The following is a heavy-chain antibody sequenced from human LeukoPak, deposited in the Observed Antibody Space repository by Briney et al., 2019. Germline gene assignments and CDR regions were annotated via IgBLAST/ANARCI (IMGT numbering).Heavy chain of an antibody. J-gene: IGHJ4*02. CDR2: TYSRSKWFN. CDR3: ARGTGSFDY. CDR1: GDSVSSKSAS. Sequence: SQTLSLTCVISGDSVSSKSASWDWIRHSPSRGLEWLGRTYSRSKWFNDYAVSVKSRITINPDTSKNQFSLHLMSVTPDDTAVYYCARGTGSFDYWGQGTLVTVSS. D-gene: IGHD1-26*01. V-gene: IGHV6-1*01.